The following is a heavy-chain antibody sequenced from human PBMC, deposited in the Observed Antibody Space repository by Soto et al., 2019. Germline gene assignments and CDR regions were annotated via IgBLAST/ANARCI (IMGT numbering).Heavy chain of an antibody. CDR1: GYSFTSYW. CDR2: IYPGDSDT. J-gene: IGHJ4*02. CDR3: AMVVPGYSSSWYGGRWGQFDY. V-gene: IGHV5-51*01. Sequence: RGESLKISCKGSGYSFTSYWIGWVRQMPGKGLEWMGIIYPGDSDTRYSPSFQGQVTISADKSISTAYLQWSSLKASDTAMYYCAMVVPGYSSSWYGGRWGQFDYWGQGTLVTVTS. D-gene: IGHD6-13*01.